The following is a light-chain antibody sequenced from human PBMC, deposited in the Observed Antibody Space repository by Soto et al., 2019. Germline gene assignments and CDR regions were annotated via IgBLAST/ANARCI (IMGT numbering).Light chain of an antibody. V-gene: IGKV2-30*01. Sequence: DFVSTQSPLSLPGSLGRPASVSCSSGQSLVYSDGNNYLTWFQQKPGQSPXGLLFEVSQRHSGVPDRLSGSGSGADFTLTLRSLEPEDFAVYYCQQRRDSIPFGQGTRLEIK. CDR3: QQRRDSIP. CDR2: EVS. J-gene: IGKJ5*01. CDR1: QSLVYSDGNNY.